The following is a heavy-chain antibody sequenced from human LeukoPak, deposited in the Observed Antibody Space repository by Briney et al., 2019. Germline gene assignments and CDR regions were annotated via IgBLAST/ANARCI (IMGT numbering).Heavy chain of an antibody. CDR1: GFTFSSYA. D-gene: IGHD3-22*01. J-gene: IGHJ4*02. CDR2: ISYDGSNK. CDR3: ASSARFFGVVVVISFDY. V-gene: IGHV3-30-3*01. Sequence: PGGSLRLSCAASGFTFSSYAMHWVRQAPGKGLEWVAVISYDGSNKYYADSVKGRFTISRDNSKNTLYLQMNSLRAEDTAVYYCASSARFFGVVVVISFDYWGQGTLVTVSS.